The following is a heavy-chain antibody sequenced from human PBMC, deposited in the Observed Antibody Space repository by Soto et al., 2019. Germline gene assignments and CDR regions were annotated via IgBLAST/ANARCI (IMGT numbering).Heavy chain of an antibody. D-gene: IGHD4-17*01. CDR1: GYSFTSYW. V-gene: IGHV5-51*01. CDR3: ARSPYGYGDTAGGEQVGMDV. CDR2: IYPDDSDT. J-gene: IGHJ6*02. Sequence: PGESLKISCKGSGYSFTSYWIGWVRQMSGKGLEWMGIIYPDDSDTRYSPSFQGQVTISADKSISTAYLQWSSLKASDTAMYYCARSPYGYGDTAGGEQVGMDVWGQGTTVTVSS.